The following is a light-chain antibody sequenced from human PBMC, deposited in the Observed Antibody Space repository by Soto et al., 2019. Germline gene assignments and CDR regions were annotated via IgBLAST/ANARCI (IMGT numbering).Light chain of an antibody. CDR2: KAS. CDR3: QQYNSFPLT. CDR1: QSISNW. Sequence: DIQMTQSPSTLSASVGDRVIITCRASQSISNWLAWYQQKPRKAPKLLIYKASSLESGVPSRFSGSGSGTEFTLTISSLQPDDFAIYYCQQYNSFPLTFGGGTTVDIK. V-gene: IGKV1-5*03. J-gene: IGKJ4*01.